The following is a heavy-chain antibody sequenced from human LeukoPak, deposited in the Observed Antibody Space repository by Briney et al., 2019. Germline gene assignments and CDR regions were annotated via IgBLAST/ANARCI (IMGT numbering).Heavy chain of an antibody. CDR2: ISSSGSTI. Sequence: GGSLRLSCAASGFTFSNYEMNWVRQAPGKGLEWVSYISSSGSTIYYAASVKGRFTISRDNAKNSLYLQMNSQRAEDTAVYYCARVRGPYYYDCSGPGSMDVWGQGTTVTVSS. CDR3: ARVRGPYYYDCSGPGSMDV. J-gene: IGHJ6*02. D-gene: IGHD3-22*01. V-gene: IGHV3-48*03. CDR1: GFTFSNYE.